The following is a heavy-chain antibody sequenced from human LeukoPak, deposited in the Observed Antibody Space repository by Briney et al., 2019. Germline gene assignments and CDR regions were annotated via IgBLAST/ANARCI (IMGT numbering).Heavy chain of an antibody. CDR2: IYYSGST. D-gene: IGHD3-22*01. CDR1: GGSISSSSYY. Sequence: SETLSLTCTVSGGSISSSSYYWGWIRQPPGKGLEWIGSIYYSGSTYYDPSLKSRVTISVDTSKNQFSLKLSSVTAADTAVYYCARGRGYYYDSSGYYPYWGQGTLVTVSS. CDR3: ARGRGYYYDSSGYYPY. J-gene: IGHJ4*02. V-gene: IGHV4-39*01.